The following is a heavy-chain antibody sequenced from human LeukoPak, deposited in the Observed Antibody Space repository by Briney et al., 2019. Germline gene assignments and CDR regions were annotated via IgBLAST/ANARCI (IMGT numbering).Heavy chain of an antibody. J-gene: IGHJ4*02. CDR2: IYTSGST. V-gene: IGHV4-4*07. CDR1: GGSISSYY. CDR3: ARAPAAAGRGYSFDY. D-gene: IGHD5-12*01. Sequence: PSETLSLTCTVSGGSISSYYWSWIRQPAGKGLEWIGRIYTSGSTNYNPSLKRRVTMSVDTSKNQFSLKLSSVTAADTAVYYCARAPAAAGRGYSFDYWGQGTLVTVSS.